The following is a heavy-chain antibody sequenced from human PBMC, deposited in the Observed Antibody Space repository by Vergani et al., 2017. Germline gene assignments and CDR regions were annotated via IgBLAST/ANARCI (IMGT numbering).Heavy chain of an antibody. CDR1: GYTFTSYG. Sequence: QVQLVQSGAEVKKPGASVKVFCKASGYTFTSYGISWVRQAPGQGLEWMGWISAYNGNTNYAQKLQGKVTMTTDTTTSTAYIELRSLRSDDTSVYYCAREQWLPIAFFASWGQGTLVTVSS. CDR2: ISAYNGNT. J-gene: IGHJ4*02. D-gene: IGHD6-19*01. CDR3: AREQWLPIAFFAS. V-gene: IGHV1-18*04.